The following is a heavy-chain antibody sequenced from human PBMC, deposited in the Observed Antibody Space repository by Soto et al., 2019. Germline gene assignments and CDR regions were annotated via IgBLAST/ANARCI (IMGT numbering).Heavy chain of an antibody. CDR1: GGTFSSYT. V-gene: IGHV1-69*04. D-gene: IGHD2-2*03. CDR2: IIPILGIA. J-gene: IGHJ5*02. Sequence: GASLKVSCKASGGTFSSYTISWVRQAPGQGLEWMGRIIPILGIANYAQKFQGRVTITADKSTSTAYMELSSLRSEDTAVEYCARDDVDFVVVPGTWGQGHLVTLSS. CDR3: ARDDVDFVVVPGT.